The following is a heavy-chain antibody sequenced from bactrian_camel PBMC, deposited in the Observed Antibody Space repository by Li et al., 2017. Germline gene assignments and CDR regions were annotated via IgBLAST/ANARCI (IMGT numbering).Heavy chain of an antibody. V-gene: IGHV3S1*01. D-gene: IGHD6*01. J-gene: IGHJ4*01. Sequence: HVQLVESGGGSVQSGGSLRLSCAASGYSVSQGYMAWFRQAPGKEREGVAAIDFAIITDYAESVKGRFAVSKDTPKGTWFLQMNSLVPEDSGMYYCAARVCYYGTSIVFSSSSYTYWGQGTQVTVS. CDR1: GYSVSQGY. CDR3: AARVCYYGTSIVFSSSSYTY. CDR2: IDFAIIT.